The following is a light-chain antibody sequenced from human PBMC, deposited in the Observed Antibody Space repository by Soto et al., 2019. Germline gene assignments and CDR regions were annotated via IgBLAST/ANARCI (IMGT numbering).Light chain of an antibody. J-gene: IGKJ4*01. CDR1: QSASTN. V-gene: IGKV3-11*01. CDR2: GAF. CDR3: QQRNRWPPVT. Sequence: EVVMTQSPATLSVSPGERATLSCRASQSASTNLAWYQQKPGQAPRLLIYGAFNRATGVPTRFSGSGSGTDFTLTISSLEPEDFAVYYCQQRNRWPPVTFGGGTKVAIK.